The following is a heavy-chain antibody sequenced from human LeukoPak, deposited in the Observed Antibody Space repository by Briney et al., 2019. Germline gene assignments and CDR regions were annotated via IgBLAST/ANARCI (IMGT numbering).Heavy chain of an antibody. V-gene: IGHV1-24*01. CDR2: FDPEDGET. Sequence: GASVKVSCKVSGYTLTELSMHWVRQAPGKGLEWMGGFDPEDGETIYAQKFQGRVTMTEDTSTDTAYMELSSLRSEDTAVYYCATAQIVVVPAASRAGAFDIWGQGTMVTVSS. CDR1: GYTLTELS. J-gene: IGHJ3*02. D-gene: IGHD2-2*01. CDR3: ATAQIVVVPAASRAGAFDI.